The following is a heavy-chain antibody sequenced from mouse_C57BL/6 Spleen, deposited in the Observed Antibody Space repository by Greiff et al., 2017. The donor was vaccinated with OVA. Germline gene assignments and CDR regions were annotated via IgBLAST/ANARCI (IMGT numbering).Heavy chain of an antibody. V-gene: IGHV1-52*01. CDR2: IDPSDSET. J-gene: IGHJ2*01. D-gene: IGHD1-1*01. Sequence: VQLQQPGAELVRPGSSVKLSCKASGYTFTSYWMHWVKQRPIQGLEWIGNIDPSDSETHYNQKFKDKATLTVDKSSSTAYMQLSSLTSEDSAVYYCAREGLTVVATDYWGQGTTLTVSS. CDR1: GYTFTSYW. CDR3: AREGLTVVATDY.